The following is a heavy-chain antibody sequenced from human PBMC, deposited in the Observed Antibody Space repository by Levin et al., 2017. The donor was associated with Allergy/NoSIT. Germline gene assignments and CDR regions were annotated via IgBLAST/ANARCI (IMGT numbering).Heavy chain of an antibody. CDR3: TRGSSRWFDT. CDR2: TYFRSEWSD. Sequence: SPTLSLPCAISGDSVSSNTAAWNWIRQSPSRGLEWLGRTYFRSEWSDDYAVSVKSRITINPDIYKNQFSLQLNSVTPEDTAVYYCTRGSSRWFDTWGQGTLVTVSS. CDR1: GDSVSSNTAA. J-gene: IGHJ5*02. V-gene: IGHV6-1*01. D-gene: IGHD3-10*01.